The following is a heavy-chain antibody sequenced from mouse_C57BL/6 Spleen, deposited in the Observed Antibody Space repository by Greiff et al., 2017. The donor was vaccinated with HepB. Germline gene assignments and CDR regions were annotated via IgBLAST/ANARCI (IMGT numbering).Heavy chain of an antibody. CDR3: ARKSRWTTVVARYFDV. J-gene: IGHJ1*03. CDR1: GFSLTSYG. CDR2: IWRGGST. D-gene: IGHD1-1*01. V-gene: IGHV2-2*01. Sequence: VKLVESGPGLVQPSQSLSITCTVSGFSLTSYGVHWVRQSPGKGLEWLGVIWRGGSTDYNAAFISRLSISKDNSKSQVFFKMNSMQADDTAIYYCARKSRWTTVVARYFDVWGTGTTVTVSS.